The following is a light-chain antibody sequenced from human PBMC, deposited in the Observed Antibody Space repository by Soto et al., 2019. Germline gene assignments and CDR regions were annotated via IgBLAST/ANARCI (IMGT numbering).Light chain of an antibody. CDR1: SSDVGGYNY. CDR3: SSYAGSNIWV. Sequence: QSALTQPPSASGSPGRSVTISCTGTSSDVGGYNYVSWYQQYPGKAPKLMIYEVSRRPSGVPDRFSGSKSGKTASLTVSGLQAEDEPDYYCSSYAGSNIWVFGGGTKLTV. J-gene: IGLJ3*02. V-gene: IGLV2-8*01. CDR2: EVS.